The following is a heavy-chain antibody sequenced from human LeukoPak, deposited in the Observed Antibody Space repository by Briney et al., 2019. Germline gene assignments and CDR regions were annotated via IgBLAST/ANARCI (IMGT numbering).Heavy chain of an antibody. CDR3: ARVESQPLGGY. CDR2: IGGSSSSI. CDR1: GFTFSTYS. J-gene: IGHJ4*02. Sequence: GGSLRLSCAASGFTFSTYSMNWVRQAPGKGLEWVSSIGGSSSSIYYADSLKGRFTISRDNAKNSLYLQMNSLRVEDTAVYYCARVESQPLGGYWGQGTLVTVSS. D-gene: IGHD3-16*01. V-gene: IGHV3-21*01.